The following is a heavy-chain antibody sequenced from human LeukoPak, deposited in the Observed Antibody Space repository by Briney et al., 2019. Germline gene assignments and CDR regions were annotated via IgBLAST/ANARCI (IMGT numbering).Heavy chain of an antibody. CDR1: GGSISSGDYY. Sequence: SSETLSLTCTVSGGSISSGDYYWSWIRQPPGKGLEYIVYISFSGSTSYNPSLKGRLTISVVTSKNQFSLKLSSVTAADTAVYYCARAPVGYCSGGTCKRYFDYWGQGTLVTVSS. D-gene: IGHD2-15*01. CDR3: ARAPVGYCSGGTCKRYFDY. CDR2: ISFSGST. J-gene: IGHJ4*02. V-gene: IGHV4-30-4*01.